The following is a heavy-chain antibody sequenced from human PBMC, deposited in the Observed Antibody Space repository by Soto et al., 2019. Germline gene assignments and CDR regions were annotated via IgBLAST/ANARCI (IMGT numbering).Heavy chain of an antibody. V-gene: IGHV3-33*01. CDR2: IWYDGNNK. J-gene: IGHJ5*02. D-gene: IGHD4-17*01. CDR3: ARHYGDYITWLDP. Sequence: QVQLVESGGGVVQPGRSLRLSCAASGFTFSSYGMHWVRQAPGKGLEWVAVIWYDGNNKYYADSVKGRFTISRDNSKNTLYLQMNSLRAEDTAVYYCARHYGDYITWLDPWGQGTLVTVSS. CDR1: GFTFSSYG.